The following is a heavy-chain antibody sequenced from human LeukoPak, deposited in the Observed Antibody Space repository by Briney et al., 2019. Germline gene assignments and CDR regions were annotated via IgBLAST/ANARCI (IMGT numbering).Heavy chain of an antibody. CDR1: GFTFSSYA. CDR3: ARDYEWELPYYYYYGMDV. V-gene: IGHV3-30*04. Sequence: GGSLRLSCAASGFTFSSYAMHWVRQAPGKGLEWVAVISYDGSNKYYADSVKGRFTISRDNSKNTLYLQMNSLRAEDTAVYYCARDYEWELPYYYYYGMDVWGQGTTVTVSS. D-gene: IGHD1-26*01. CDR2: ISYDGSNK. J-gene: IGHJ6*02.